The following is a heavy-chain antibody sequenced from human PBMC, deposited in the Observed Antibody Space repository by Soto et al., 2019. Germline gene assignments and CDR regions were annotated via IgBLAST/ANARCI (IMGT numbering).Heavy chain of an antibody. D-gene: IGHD3-3*01. V-gene: IGHV1-18*04. J-gene: IGHJ4*02. CDR1: GDVFPIYG. CDR2: ISPYNGNT. CDR3: ARDFGSDLSVPGAVFDY. Sequence: ASVKVSFKASGDVFPIYGITCLRQSPGQGLEWMGWISPYNGNTKYAQNFQGRVTMTTDTSTSTAYMEVTRLRSDDPAVYYCARDFGSDLSVPGAVFDYWGQGTLVTVSS.